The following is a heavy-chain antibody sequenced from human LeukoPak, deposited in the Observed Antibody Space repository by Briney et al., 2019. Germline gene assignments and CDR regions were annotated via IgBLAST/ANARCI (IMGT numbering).Heavy chain of an antibody. CDR2: IYHSGST. D-gene: IGHD3-3*01. CDR3: ASAYDFWSGYFDY. CDR1: GYSISSGYY. V-gene: IGHV4-38-2*01. J-gene: IGHJ4*02. Sequence: PSETLSLTCAVSGYSISSGYYWGWIRQPPGKGLEWIGSIYHSGSTYYNPSLKGRVTISVDTSKNQFSLKLSSVTAADTAVYYCASAYDFWSGYFDYWGQGTLVTVSS.